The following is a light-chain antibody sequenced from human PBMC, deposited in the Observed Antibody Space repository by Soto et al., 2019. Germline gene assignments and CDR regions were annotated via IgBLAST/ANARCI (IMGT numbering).Light chain of an antibody. J-gene: IGLJ1*01. CDR3: SSYAGSKNIV. Sequence: QSVLTLPPSASGSPGRSVTISCTGASSDVGGYNFVSWYQQHPGKAPKLLIYEVTKRPSGVPDRFSGSRSGNKASLTVSGLQAEDEADYYCSSYAGSKNIVLGTGTKVTVL. CDR2: EVT. CDR1: SSDVGGYNF. V-gene: IGLV2-8*01.